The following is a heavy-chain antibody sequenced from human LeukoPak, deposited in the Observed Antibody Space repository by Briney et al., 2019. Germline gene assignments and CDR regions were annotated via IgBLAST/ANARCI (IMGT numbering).Heavy chain of an antibody. V-gene: IGHV4-4*07. CDR2: IYTSGST. CDR3: ARGGAAYYYYYYMDV. D-gene: IGHD1-26*01. CDR1: GGSISIYY. J-gene: IGHJ6*03. Sequence: SATLSLTCTVSGGSISIYYWSWIRQPAGKGLEWIGRIYTSGSTNYNPSLKSRVTISVDTSKNQFSLKLSSVTAADTAVYYCARGGAAYYYYYYMDVWGKGTTVTISS.